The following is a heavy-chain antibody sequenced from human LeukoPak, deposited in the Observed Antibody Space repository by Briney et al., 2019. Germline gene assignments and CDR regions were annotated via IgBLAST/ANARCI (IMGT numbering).Heavy chain of an antibody. CDR3: ARDRYSPGYYYYYMDV. CDR1: GFTFSSYS. J-gene: IGHJ6*03. D-gene: IGHD1-26*01. CDR2: INSSSSTI. Sequence: GGSLRLSCAASGFTFSSYSMNWVRQAPGQGLEWVSYINSSSSTIYYADSVKGRFTISRDNAKNSLYLQMNSLRVEDTAVYYCARDRYSPGYYYYYMDVWGKGTTVTVSS. V-gene: IGHV3-48*01.